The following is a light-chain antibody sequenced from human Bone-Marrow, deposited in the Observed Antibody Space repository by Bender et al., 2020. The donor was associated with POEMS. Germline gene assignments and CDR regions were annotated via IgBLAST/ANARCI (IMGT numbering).Light chain of an antibody. Sequence: QSVLTQPPSASGTPGQRVTISCSGSSSNIGSNYVYWYQQLPGTAPKLLIYRNNQRPSGVPDRFSGSKSGTSASLAISGLQSDDEADYYCSSYAGSKGLVFGGGTKLTVL. V-gene: IGLV1-47*01. CDR1: SSNIGSNY. CDR2: RNN. J-gene: IGLJ3*02. CDR3: SSYAGSKGLV.